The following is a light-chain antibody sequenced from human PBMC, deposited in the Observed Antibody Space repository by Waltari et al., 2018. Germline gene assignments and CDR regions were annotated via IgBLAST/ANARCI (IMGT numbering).Light chain of an antibody. CDR3: SSKTTDNNVDVV. Sequence: QSALTQPASVSGSPGPSVTISCGGTNSDIGSYNFVSWYQQHPGKAPKLLIYKVTYRPSGVSDRFSGSKSGNTASLTISGLQFEDEADYYCSSKTTDNNVDVVFGGGTQLNV. CDR2: KVT. J-gene: IGLJ2*01. V-gene: IGLV2-14*03. CDR1: NSDIGSYNF.